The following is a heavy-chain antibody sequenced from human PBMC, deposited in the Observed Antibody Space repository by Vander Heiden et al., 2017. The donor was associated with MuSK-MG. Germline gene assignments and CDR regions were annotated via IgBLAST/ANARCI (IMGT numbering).Heavy chain of an antibody. CDR3: AGAGLFCSGGSCYSGGYFDY. D-gene: IGHD2-15*01. V-gene: IGHV1-69*04. CDR1: GCTFSSYA. Sequence: QVQLVQSGAEVKKPGSSVKVSCKASGCTFSSYAISWVRQAPGQGLEWMGRIIPILDIANYTQKFQGRVTITADKSTSTAYMELSSLRSEDTAVYYCAGAGLFCSGGSCYSGGYFDYWGQGTLVTVSS. J-gene: IGHJ4*02. CDR2: IIPILDIA.